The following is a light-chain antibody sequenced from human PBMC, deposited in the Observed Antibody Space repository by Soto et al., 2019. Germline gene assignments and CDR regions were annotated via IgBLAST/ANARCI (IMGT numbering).Light chain of an antibody. J-gene: IGKJ5*01. CDR1: QSAGNF. CDR3: QQYKLLPIT. Sequence: EPASLSCRASQSAGNFLAWYQKKPCQAPRLLIYYISTRATGIPARFSGSGSGTEFTLTIYSLQSEDSAVYYCQQYKLLPITSGEGSRLEI. V-gene: IGKV3D-15*01. CDR2: YIS.